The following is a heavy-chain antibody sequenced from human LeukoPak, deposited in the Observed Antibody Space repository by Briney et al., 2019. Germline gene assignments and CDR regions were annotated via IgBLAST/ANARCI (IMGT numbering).Heavy chain of an antibody. D-gene: IGHD3-10*01. V-gene: IGHV1-2*02. J-gene: IGHJ4*02. Sequence: ASVKVSCKTSGYIFTDYYLHWVRQAPGQGLEWMGWINPNSGGTNYAQKFQGRVTMTRDTSISTAYMELSRLRSDDTAVYYCARDRQPFGELPTDYWGQGTLVTVSS. CDR1: GYIFTDYY. CDR2: INPNSGGT. CDR3: ARDRQPFGELPTDY.